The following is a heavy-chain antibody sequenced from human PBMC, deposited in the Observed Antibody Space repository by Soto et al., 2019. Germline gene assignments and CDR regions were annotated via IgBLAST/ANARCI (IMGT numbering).Heavy chain of an antibody. J-gene: IGHJ4*02. Sequence: GGSLRLSCAASGFTFSSYGMHWVRQAPGKGLEWVAVISYDGSNKYYADSVKGRFTISRDNSKNTLYLQMNSLRAEDTAVYYCAKDRPAGILTGYYFDYWGQGTLVTVSS. CDR3: AKDRPAGILTGYYFDY. CDR2: ISYDGSNK. V-gene: IGHV3-30*18. D-gene: IGHD3-9*01. CDR1: GFTFSSYG.